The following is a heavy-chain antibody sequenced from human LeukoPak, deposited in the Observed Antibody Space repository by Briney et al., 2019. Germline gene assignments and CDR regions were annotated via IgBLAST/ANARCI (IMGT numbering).Heavy chain of an antibody. J-gene: IGHJ6*03. CDR3: ARHYYDSRYPTSGYYMDV. V-gene: IGHV3-23*01. CDR1: GFTFSSYA. D-gene: IGHD3-22*01. Sequence: GGSLRLSCAASGFTFSSYAMSCVREAPGKGREWVLAVSGNGGSTYYADSVKGRFTISRDNAKNSLYLQMNSLRAEDTALYYCARHYYDSRYPTSGYYMDVWGKGTTVTVSS. CDR2: VSGNGGST.